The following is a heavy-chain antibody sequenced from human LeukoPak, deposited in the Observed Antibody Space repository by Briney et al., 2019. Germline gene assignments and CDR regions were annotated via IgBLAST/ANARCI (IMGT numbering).Heavy chain of an antibody. D-gene: IGHD2-15*01. Sequence: PSETLSLTCAVYGGSFSGYYWSWIRQPPGKGLEWIGEINHSGGTNYNPSLKSRVTISVDTSKNQFSLKLSSVTAADTAVYYCASGPGRSCSGGSCPNWFDPWGQGTLVTVSS. CDR3: ASGPGRSCSGGSCPNWFDP. V-gene: IGHV4-34*01. CDR2: INHSGGT. J-gene: IGHJ5*02. CDR1: GGSFSGYY.